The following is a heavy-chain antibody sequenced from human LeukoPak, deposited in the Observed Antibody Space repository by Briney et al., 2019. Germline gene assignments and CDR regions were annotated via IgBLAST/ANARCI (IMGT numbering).Heavy chain of an antibody. CDR1: GFTFSSYG. CDR2: ISSSGSTI. J-gene: IGHJ6*03. CDR3: AKRVPKPYYYMDV. V-gene: IGHV3-48*03. Sequence: PGGSLRLSCAASGFTFSSYGMNWVRQAPGKGLEWVSYISSSGSTIYYADSVKGRFTISRDNAKNSLYLQMNSLRAEDTAVYFCAKRVPKPYYYMDVWGKGTTVTVSS. D-gene: IGHD3-3*01.